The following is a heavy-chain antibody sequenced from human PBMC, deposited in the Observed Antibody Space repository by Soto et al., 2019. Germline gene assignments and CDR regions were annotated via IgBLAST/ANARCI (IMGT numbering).Heavy chain of an antibody. CDR1: GFTFSSYE. Sequence: GGSLRLSCAASGFTFSSYEMNWVRQAPGKGLEWVSYISSGSTIYYADSVKGRFTISRDNAKNSLYLQMNSQRAEDTAVYYCARERPFGDILTDYDAFDIWGQGTMVTVSS. J-gene: IGHJ3*02. V-gene: IGHV3-48*03. CDR2: ISSGSTI. D-gene: IGHD3-9*01. CDR3: ARERPFGDILTDYDAFDI.